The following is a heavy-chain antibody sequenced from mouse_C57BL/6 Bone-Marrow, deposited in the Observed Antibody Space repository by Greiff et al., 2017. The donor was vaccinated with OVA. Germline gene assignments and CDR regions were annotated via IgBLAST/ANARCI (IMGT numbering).Heavy chain of an antibody. D-gene: IGHD2-10*01. Sequence: EVQLQQSGAELVRPGASVKLSCTASGFNIKDDYMHWVKQRPEQGLEWIGWIDPENGDTEYASKFQGKATLTADKSSSTAYMQLSSLTSEDSAVYFCAIPFYGNYPWFAYWGQGTLVTVSA. J-gene: IGHJ3*01. CDR1: GFNIKDDY. CDR3: AIPFYGNYPWFAY. V-gene: IGHV14-4*01. CDR2: IDPENGDT.